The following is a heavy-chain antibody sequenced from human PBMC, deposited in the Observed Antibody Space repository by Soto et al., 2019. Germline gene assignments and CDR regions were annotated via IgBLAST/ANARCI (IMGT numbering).Heavy chain of an antibody. V-gene: IGHV1-18*01. CDR1: GYTFSNYG. D-gene: IGHD2-2*01. CDR2: ISLYSDGT. CDR3: ARVVPGAEAWFGP. J-gene: IGHJ5*02. Sequence: QVQLVQSGVEVKRPGASVKVSCKTSGYTFSNYGITWVRQAPGQPLEWLGWISLYSDGTNYAQKFQGRVSMTTDTSTTTAYMELRSLRSDDTAVYYCARVVPGAEAWFGPWGQGTLVTVSS.